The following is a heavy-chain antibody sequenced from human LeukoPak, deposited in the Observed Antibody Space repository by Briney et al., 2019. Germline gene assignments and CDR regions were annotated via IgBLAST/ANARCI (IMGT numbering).Heavy chain of an antibody. J-gene: IGHJ4*02. CDR3: AKGALGYCSSTSCPPGY. D-gene: IGHD2-2*01. Sequence: GGSLRLSCAASGFTFSSYAMSWVRQAPGKGLEWVSVISGSGGSTYYADSVKGRFTISRDNSKNTLYLQMNSLRAEDTAVYYCAKGALGYCSSTSCPPGYWGQGTLVTVSS. CDR2: ISGSGGST. V-gene: IGHV3-23*01. CDR1: GFTFSSYA.